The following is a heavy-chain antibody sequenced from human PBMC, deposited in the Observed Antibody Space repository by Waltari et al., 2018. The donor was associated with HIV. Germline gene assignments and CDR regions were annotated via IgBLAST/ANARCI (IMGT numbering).Heavy chain of an antibody. Sequence: QVQLQQWGARQLKASDTLSLTCAVYGGSFSGYYWTWIRRSPGKGLEWIGGTNHSGTTNYSPALKSRVTISRDTSKNQFALKLTSVTAADTAVYYCAREAGYNSGWYGGYYFDFWGQGALVTVSS. J-gene: IGHJ4*02. D-gene: IGHD6-19*01. CDR2: TNHSGTT. CDR1: GGSFSGYY. CDR3: AREAGYNSGWYGGYYFDF. V-gene: IGHV4-34*02.